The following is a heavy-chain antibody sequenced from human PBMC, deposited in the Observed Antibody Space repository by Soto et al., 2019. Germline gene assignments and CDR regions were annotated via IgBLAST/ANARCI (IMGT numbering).Heavy chain of an antibody. CDR3: ARQPYYGSGSYYNWFDP. D-gene: IGHD3-10*01. CDR1: GGSISSSSYY. CDR2: IYYSGST. Sequence: KPSETLSLTCTVPGGSISSSSYYWGWIRQPPGKGLEWIGSIYYSGSTYYNPSLKSRVTISVDTSKNQFSLKLSSVTAADTAVYYCARQPYYGSGSYYNWFDPWGQGTLVTVSS. J-gene: IGHJ5*02. V-gene: IGHV4-39*01.